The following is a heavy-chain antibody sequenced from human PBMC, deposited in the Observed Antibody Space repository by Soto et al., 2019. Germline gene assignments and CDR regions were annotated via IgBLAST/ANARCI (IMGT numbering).Heavy chain of an antibody. CDR2: ISGSGEST. V-gene: IGHV3-23*01. D-gene: IGHD6-19*01. CDR3: AKVGQWLVLRAVGYFDY. J-gene: IGHJ4*02. Sequence: GGSLRLSCAASGFTFSSYAMSWVRQAPGKGLEWVSAISGSGESTYYADSVKGRFTISRDNSKNTLYLQMNSLRAEDTAVYYCAKVGQWLVLRAVGYFDYWGQGTLVTVSS. CDR1: GFTFSSYA.